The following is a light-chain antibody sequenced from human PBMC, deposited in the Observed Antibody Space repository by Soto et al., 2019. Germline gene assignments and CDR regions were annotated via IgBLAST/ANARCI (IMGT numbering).Light chain of an antibody. Sequence: DIRLTQSPSTLSSAGGDRVTITCRASQSIAIWLAWYRQKPGKAPKALIYDASRLESGVPSRFSGSGSGTEFTLTISSLQPDDFATYYCQQYNSYSRTFGQGTKVDIK. V-gene: IGKV1-5*01. J-gene: IGKJ1*01. CDR2: DAS. CDR1: QSIAIW. CDR3: QQYNSYSRT.